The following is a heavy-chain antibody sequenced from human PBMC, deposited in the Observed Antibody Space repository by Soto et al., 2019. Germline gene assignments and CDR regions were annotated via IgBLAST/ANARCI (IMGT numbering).Heavy chain of an antibody. CDR2: ITIRTGNV. J-gene: IGHJ4*01. CDR3: VRDRDLYRDMFHADL. V-gene: IGHV3-48*02. Sequence: PLRDSWNASEFTISECSMNWVLQAPGKGLEWLAYITIRTGNVLYADSVRGRFTISADNAENSVILQMNSLRDEDPAVYFCVRDRDLYRDMFHADLWGQGTLVTVS. D-gene: IGHD3-10*02. CDR1: EFTISECS.